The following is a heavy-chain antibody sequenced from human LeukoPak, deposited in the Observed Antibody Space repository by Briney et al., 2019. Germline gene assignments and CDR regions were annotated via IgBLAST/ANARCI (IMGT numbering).Heavy chain of an antibody. CDR3: AKDAAGPEY. V-gene: IGHV3-23*01. CDR2: ISAGGGDT. CDR1: GLTFSRYS. D-gene: IGHD6-13*01. Sequence: PGRSLRLSCAASGLTFSRYSMSCVRQAPGKGLEWVSGISAGGGDTWYPDSVKGRFTISRDNSKNTLFLRMNSLRVEDTAIYYCAKDAAGPEYWGQGTRVTVSS. J-gene: IGHJ4*02.